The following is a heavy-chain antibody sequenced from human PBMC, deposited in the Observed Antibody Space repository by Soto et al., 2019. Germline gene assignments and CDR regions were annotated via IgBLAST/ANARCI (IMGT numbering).Heavy chain of an antibody. CDR2: IYYSGST. J-gene: IGHJ6*02. CDR3: ARDRLRHYYDGMDV. CDR1: GGSISSGGYY. D-gene: IGHD5-12*01. V-gene: IGHV4-31*03. Sequence: QVQLQESGPGLVKPSQTLSLTCTVSGGSISSGGYYWSWIRQHPGKGLEWIGYIYYSGSTYYNPSLKSRVTIAVDTSKNQFSLKLSSVTAADTAVYYCARDRLRHYYDGMDVWGQGTTVTVSS.